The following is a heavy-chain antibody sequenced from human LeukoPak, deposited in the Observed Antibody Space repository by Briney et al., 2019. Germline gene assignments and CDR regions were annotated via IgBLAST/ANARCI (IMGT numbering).Heavy chain of an antibody. D-gene: IGHD3-3*01. V-gene: IGHV1-2*02. J-gene: IGHJ6*02. Sequence: ASVKVSCKASEYTFTGYYLHWVRQAPGQGLEWMGCINPGNGGTNYAQKFQDRVTMTRDMYISTAYMELSSLRYDDTAVYYCARGGFVVAPPLAVWGQGTTVTVSS. CDR3: ARGGFVVAPPLAV. CDR2: INPGNGGT. CDR1: EYTFTGYY.